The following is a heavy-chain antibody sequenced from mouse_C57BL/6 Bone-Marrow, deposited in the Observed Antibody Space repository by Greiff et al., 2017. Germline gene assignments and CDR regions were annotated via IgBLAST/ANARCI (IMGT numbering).Heavy chain of an antibody. J-gene: IGHJ3*01. D-gene: IGHD1-1*01. CDR1: GFNIKDDY. CDR2: IDPENGDT. V-gene: IGHV14-4*01. CDR3: ARSPYYYGSSPSWFAY. Sequence: EVQGVESGAELVRPGASVKLSCTASGFNIKDDYMHWVKQRPEQGLEWIGWIDPENGDTEYASKFQGKATITADTSSNTAYLQLSSLTSEDSAIYFCARSPYYYGSSPSWFAYWGQGTLVTVSA.